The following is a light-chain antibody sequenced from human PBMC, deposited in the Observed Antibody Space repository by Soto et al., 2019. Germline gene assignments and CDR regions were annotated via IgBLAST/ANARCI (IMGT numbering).Light chain of an antibody. V-gene: IGLV2-14*01. CDR3: SSYTGNIWV. Sequence: QSVLTQPASVSGSPGQSITISCTGTSSDVGAYNYVSWYQHHPGKAPKLMIYEVNNRPSGVSNRFSASKSGSTASLTISGLQAEDEADYYCSSYTGNIWVFGGGTKLTVL. J-gene: IGLJ3*02. CDR1: SSDVGAYNY. CDR2: EVN.